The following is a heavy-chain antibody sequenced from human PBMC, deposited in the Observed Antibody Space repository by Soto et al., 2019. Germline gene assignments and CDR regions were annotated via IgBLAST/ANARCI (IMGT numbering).Heavy chain of an antibody. J-gene: IGHJ6*02. Sequence: SETLSLTCTVSGGSINSYYWSWIRQSPGKRLEWIGYISHSGTTNYNPSPKSRLTISLNTAKNQFSLKLRSVTAADTAVYYCARGTRATQYYFYFHGMDVWGQGTTVTVSS. D-gene: IGHD3-10*01. V-gene: IGHV4-59*01. CDR2: ISHSGTT. CDR1: GGSINSYY. CDR3: ARGTRATQYYFYFHGMDV.